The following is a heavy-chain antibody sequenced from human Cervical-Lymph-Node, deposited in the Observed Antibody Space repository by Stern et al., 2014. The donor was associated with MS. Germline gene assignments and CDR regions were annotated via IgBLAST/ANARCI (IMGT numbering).Heavy chain of an antibody. CDR2: ISGYNDDT. D-gene: IGHD6-19*01. V-gene: IGHV1-18*01. CDR1: CYTFTNYG. Sequence: VQLVESGAEVKKPGASVKVSCKASCYTFTNYGISWVRQAPGQGLEWMGWISGYNDDTNYVEKFQGRVTMTTDTSTSTAYMELRSPRSDDTAVYYCARDPHIAVAGTGGGFDPWGQGTLVTVSS. CDR3: ARDPHIAVAGTGGGFDP. J-gene: IGHJ5*02.